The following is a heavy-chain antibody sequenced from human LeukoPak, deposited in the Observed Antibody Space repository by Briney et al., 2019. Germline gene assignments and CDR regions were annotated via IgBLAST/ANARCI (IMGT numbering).Heavy chain of an antibody. CDR2: IYGSSRT. V-gene: IGHV3-66*01. J-gene: IGHJ4*02. CDR3: ARDRADGYNYGDYFDN. D-gene: IGHD5-18*01. Sequence: GGSLRLSCAGSGFIVSSNYMSWVRQAAWKGLEWVSFIYGSSRTYYADSVKGRFTISRDNSKNTVYLQMDSLRAEDTAVYYCARDRADGYNYGDYFDNWGQGTLVTVSS. CDR1: GFIVSSNY.